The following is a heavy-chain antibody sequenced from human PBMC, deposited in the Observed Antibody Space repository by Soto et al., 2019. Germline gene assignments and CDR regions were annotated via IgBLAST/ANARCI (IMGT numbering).Heavy chain of an antibody. J-gene: IGHJ6*02. Sequence: QVQLVESGGGVIQPGTSLSLSCGSSGFTFRSFGMYWVRQAPGKGLEWVAVVSYDGNHKYYADSVKGRFTVSRENAKNMLYLQMNSLRGEDTAVYYCAKDGGQQLVLNYGMDVWGQGTTVTVSS. CDR2: VSYDGNHK. D-gene: IGHD6-13*01. V-gene: IGHV3-30*18. CDR3: AKDGGQQLVLNYGMDV. CDR1: GFTFRSFG.